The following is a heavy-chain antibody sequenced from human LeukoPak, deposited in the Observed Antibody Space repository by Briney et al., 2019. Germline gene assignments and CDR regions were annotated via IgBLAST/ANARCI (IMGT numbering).Heavy chain of an antibody. Sequence: GGSLRLSCAASGFTFSDYYMSWIRQAPGKGLEWVSYISSSSSTIYYADSVKGRFTISRDNAKNSLYLQMNSLRAEDTAVYYCARDQDPYYYDSRGEDWGQGTLVTVSS. V-gene: IGHV3-11*04. J-gene: IGHJ4*02. CDR1: GFTFSDYY. CDR2: ISSSSSTI. D-gene: IGHD3-22*01. CDR3: ARDQDPYYYDSRGED.